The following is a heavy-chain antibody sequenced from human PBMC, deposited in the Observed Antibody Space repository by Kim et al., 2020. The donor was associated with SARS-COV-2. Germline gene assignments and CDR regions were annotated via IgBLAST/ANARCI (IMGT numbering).Heavy chain of an antibody. D-gene: IGHD5-18*01. CDR1: GGSISSYY. CDR2: IYYSGST. V-gene: IGHV4-59*01. J-gene: IGHJ4*02. CDR3: ARRLRYGFDY. Sequence: SETLSLTCTVSGGSISSYYWSWIRQPPGKGLEWIGYIYYSGSTNYNPSLKSRVTISVDTSKNQFSLKLSSVTAADTAVYYCARRLRYGFDYWGQGTLVTVSS.